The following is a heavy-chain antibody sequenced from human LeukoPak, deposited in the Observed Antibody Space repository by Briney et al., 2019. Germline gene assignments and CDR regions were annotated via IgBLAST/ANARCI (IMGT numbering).Heavy chain of an antibody. D-gene: IGHD1-26*01. J-gene: IGHJ5*02. Sequence: GASVKVSCKASGYSFTSHYMHWVRQAPGQGLEWLGLINPSGSSTLYAQKFQGRVTMTRDMSTTTDYMELSSLRSEDTAVYYCARDNSVGDVVWWFDPWGQGTLVTVSS. CDR2: INPSGSST. V-gene: IGHV1-46*01. CDR1: GYSFTSHY. CDR3: ARDNSVGDVVWWFDP.